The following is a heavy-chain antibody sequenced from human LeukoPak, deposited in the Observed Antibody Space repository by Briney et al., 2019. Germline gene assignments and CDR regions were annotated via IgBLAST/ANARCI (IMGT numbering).Heavy chain of an antibody. Sequence: EASVTVSCKASGYTFTGYYMHWVRQAPGQGLEWMGWINPNSGGTNYAQKFQGRVTMTRDTSISTAYMELSRLRSDDTAVYYCARVGGDYYDSCHDYWGQGTLVTVSS. CDR3: ARVGGDYYDSCHDY. CDR1: GYTFTGYY. CDR2: INPNSGGT. D-gene: IGHD3-22*01. J-gene: IGHJ4*02. V-gene: IGHV1-2*02.